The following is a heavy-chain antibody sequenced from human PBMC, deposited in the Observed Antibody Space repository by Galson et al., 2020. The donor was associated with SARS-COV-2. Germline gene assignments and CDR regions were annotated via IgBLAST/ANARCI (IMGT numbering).Heavy chain of an antibody. V-gene: IGHV4-39*01. CDR1: GGSISSSSYY. Sequence: SETLSLTCTVSGGSISSSSYYWGWIRQPPGKGLEWIGSIYYSGSTYYNPSPKSRVTISVDTSKNQFSLKLSSVTAADTAVYYCARYCSSTSCYPLDAFDIWGQGTMVTVSS. CDR3: ARYCSSTSCYPLDAFDI. D-gene: IGHD2-2*01. CDR2: IYYSGST. J-gene: IGHJ3*02.